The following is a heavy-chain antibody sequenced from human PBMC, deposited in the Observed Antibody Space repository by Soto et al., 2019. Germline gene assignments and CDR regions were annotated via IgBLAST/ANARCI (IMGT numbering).Heavy chain of an antibody. V-gene: IGHV3-7*01. CDR1: GFTFSKYW. CDR2: IKQDGSEK. CDR3: GGEPDSFDS. J-gene: IGHJ5*01. Sequence: PGGSLRLSCAASGFTFSKYWMSWVRQAPGKGLEWVANIKQDGSEKNYVDSVKGRFTISRDNTKNSMSLQMISLRAEDTAVYYCGGEPDSFDSWGQGTLVTVSS.